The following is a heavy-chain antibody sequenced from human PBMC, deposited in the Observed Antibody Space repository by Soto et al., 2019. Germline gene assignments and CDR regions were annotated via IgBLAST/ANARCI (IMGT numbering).Heavy chain of an antibody. Sequence: SETLSLTCTVSGGSISSYYWSWIRQPPGKGLEWIGYIYYSGSTNYNPSLKSRVTISVDTSKNQFSLKLSSVTAADTAVYYCARDRDLGYCTNGVCLYGMDVWGQRTTVTVSS. D-gene: IGHD2-8*01. J-gene: IGHJ6*02. CDR1: GGSISSYY. CDR3: ARDRDLGYCTNGVCLYGMDV. V-gene: IGHV4-59*01. CDR2: IYYSGST.